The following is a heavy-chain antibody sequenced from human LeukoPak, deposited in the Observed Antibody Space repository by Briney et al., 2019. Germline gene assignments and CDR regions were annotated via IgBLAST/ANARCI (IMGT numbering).Heavy chain of an antibody. Sequence: SETLSLTCTVSGGSISSSSYYWGWIRQPPGKGLEWIGSIYYSGSTYYNPSLKSRVTISVDTSKNQFSLKLSSVTAADTAVYYCARGITIFSGRIHYYYGMDVWGQGTTVTVSS. V-gene: IGHV4-39*01. CDR3: ARGITIFSGRIHYYYGMDV. CDR1: GGSISSSSYY. CDR2: IYYSGST. J-gene: IGHJ6*02. D-gene: IGHD3-9*01.